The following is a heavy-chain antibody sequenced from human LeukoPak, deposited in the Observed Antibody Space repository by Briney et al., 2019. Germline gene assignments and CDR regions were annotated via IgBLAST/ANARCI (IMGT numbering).Heavy chain of an antibody. CDR1: GFTFSSYA. D-gene: IGHD2-15*01. CDR2: ISGSGGST. Sequence: GGSLRLSYAASGFTFSSYAMSRVRQAPGKGLEWVSAISGSGGSTYYADSVKGRFTISRDNSKNTLYLQMNSLRAEDTAVYYCAKPTRYCSGGSCYFDYWGQGTLVTVSS. J-gene: IGHJ4*02. CDR3: AKPTRYCSGGSCYFDY. V-gene: IGHV3-23*01.